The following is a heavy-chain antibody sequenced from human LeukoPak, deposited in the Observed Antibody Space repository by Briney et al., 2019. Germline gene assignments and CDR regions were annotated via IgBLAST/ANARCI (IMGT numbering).Heavy chain of an antibody. D-gene: IGHD6-6*01. CDR3: ARDGSXSSSSRXXXP. CDR2: IIPIFGTA. V-gene: IGHV1-69*05. Sequence: SVKVSCKASGGTFSSYAISWVRQAPGQGLEWMGGIIPIFGTANYAQKFQGRVTITTDESTSTAYMELSSLRSEDAAVYYCARDGSXSSSSRXXXPWGQXTLVTVXS. CDR1: GGTFSSYA. J-gene: IGHJ5*02.